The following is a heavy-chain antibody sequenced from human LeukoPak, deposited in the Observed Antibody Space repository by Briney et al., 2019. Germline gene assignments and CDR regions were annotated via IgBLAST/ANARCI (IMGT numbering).Heavy chain of an antibody. Sequence: PSETLSLTCTVSGVSISSSRYYWGWIRQPPGKGLEWIGSIYYSGSTYYNPSLKSRVTISVDTSKNQFSLKLSSVTAADTAVYYCARGRDYDFWSRYYQKDSIGWFDPWGQGTLVTVSS. CDR1: GVSISSSRYY. D-gene: IGHD3-3*01. J-gene: IGHJ5*02. V-gene: IGHV4-39*07. CDR2: IYYSGST. CDR3: ARGRDYDFWSRYYQKDSIGWFDP.